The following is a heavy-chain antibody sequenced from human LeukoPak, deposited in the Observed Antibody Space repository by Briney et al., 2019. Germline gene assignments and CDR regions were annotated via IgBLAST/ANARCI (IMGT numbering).Heavy chain of an antibody. CDR1: GGSINSYY. CDR3: ARQPGATAAFDT. J-gene: IGHJ3*02. Sequence: SETLSLTCTVSGGSINSYYWSWIRQPPGKGLEWIGYIYYTGGETNYNPSLKSRLTISVDTSKNQFSLMLTSVTAADTAVYYCARQPGATAAFDTWAQGTMVTVSS. V-gene: IGHV4-59*08. CDR2: IYYTGGET. D-gene: IGHD5-18*01.